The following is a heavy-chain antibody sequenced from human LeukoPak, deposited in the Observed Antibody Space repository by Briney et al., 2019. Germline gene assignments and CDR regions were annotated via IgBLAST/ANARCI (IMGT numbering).Heavy chain of an antibody. CDR1: GYSISSGYY. V-gene: IGHV4-38-2*02. D-gene: IGHD3-10*01. Sequence: SETLSLTCAVSGYSISSGYYWGWIRQPPGKGLEWIGSIYHSGSTYYNPSLKSRVTISVDTSKYQFSLKLSSVTAADTAVYYCARDRDYGSGSYYDYWGQGTLVTVSS. CDR3: ARDRDYGSGSYYDY. J-gene: IGHJ4*02. CDR2: IYHSGST.